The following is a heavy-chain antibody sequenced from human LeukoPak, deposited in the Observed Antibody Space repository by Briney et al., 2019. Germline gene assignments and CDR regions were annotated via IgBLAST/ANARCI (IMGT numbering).Heavy chain of an antibody. Sequence: PGGSLRLSCAASGFTFSNYAMSWVRQPPGKGLEWIGEINHSGSTNYNPSLKSRVTISVDTSKNQFSLKLSSVTAADTAVYYCARRKRRAASSSQFYMDVWGKGTTVTVSS. V-gene: IGHV4-34*01. CDR2: INHSGST. J-gene: IGHJ6*03. CDR3: ARRKRRAASSSQFYMDV. D-gene: IGHD6-13*01. CDR1: GFTFSNYA.